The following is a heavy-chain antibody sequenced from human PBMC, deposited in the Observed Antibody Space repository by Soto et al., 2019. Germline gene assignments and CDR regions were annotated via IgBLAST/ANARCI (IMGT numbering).Heavy chain of an antibody. CDR1: GGSFSGYY. V-gene: IGHV4-34*01. CDR3: ARAFGVRTPGVRGDRSPFDF. D-gene: IGHD2-21*01. CDR2: INHSGST. J-gene: IGHJ5*01. Sequence: SETLSLTCAVYGGSFSGYYWTWIRQPPGKGLEWIGEINHSGSTIYNPSLTSRVTISVDTSKNQFSLRLSSVTAADAAVYYCARAFGVRTPGVRGDRSPFDFWGQGTLVTVSS.